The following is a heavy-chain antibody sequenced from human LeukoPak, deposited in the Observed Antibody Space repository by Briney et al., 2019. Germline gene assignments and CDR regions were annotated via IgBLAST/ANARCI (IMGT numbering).Heavy chain of an antibody. CDR1: GFTFSSYA. V-gene: IGHV3-23*01. CDR2: ISGSGGST. Sequence: GGSLRLSCAASGFTFSSYAMSWVRQAPGKGLEWVSAISGSGGSTYYADSVKDRLTISRDNSKNTLYLQMNSLRAEDTAVYYCAKDPRRGYYDFWSGYYAPFDPWGQGTLVTVSS. J-gene: IGHJ5*02. CDR3: AKDPRRGYYDFWSGYYAPFDP. D-gene: IGHD3-3*01.